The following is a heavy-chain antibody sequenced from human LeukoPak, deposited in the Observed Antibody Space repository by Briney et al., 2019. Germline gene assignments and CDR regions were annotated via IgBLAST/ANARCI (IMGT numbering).Heavy chain of an antibody. V-gene: IGHV4-30-4*08. CDR1: GGSISSGDYY. CDR2: IYYSGST. D-gene: IGHD3-3*02. CDR3: ARVRQNSILSYYYYYYMDV. J-gene: IGHJ6*03. Sequence: SETLSLTCTVSGGSISSGDYYWSWIRQPPGKGLEWIGYIYYSGSTYYNPSLKSRVTISVDTSKTQFSLKLSSVTAADTAVYYCARVRQNSILSYYYYYYMDVWGKGTTVTVSS.